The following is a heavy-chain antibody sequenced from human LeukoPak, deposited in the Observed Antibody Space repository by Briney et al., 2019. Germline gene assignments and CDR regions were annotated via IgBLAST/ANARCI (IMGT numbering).Heavy chain of an antibody. V-gene: IGHV3-48*04. D-gene: IGHD3-10*02. CDR1: GFTFSTAW. CDR3: AELGITMIGGV. J-gene: IGHJ6*04. CDR2: ISSSGSTI. Sequence: GGSLRLSCAASGFTFSTAWMSWVRQAPGKGLEWVSYISSSGSTIYYADSVKGRSTISRDNAKNSLYLQMNSLRAEDTAVYYCAELGITMIGGVWGKGTTVTISS.